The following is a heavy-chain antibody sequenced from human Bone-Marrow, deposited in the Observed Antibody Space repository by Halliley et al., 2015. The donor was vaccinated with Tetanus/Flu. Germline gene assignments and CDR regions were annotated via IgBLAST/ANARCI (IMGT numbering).Heavy chain of an antibody. J-gene: IGHJ6*02. CDR2: VFSTGIT. CDR3: ARENGYYDSYGLDV. D-gene: IGHD5-12*01. Sequence: WIGYVFSTGITFSTPSLKSRLTISADPPKSQFSLNLSSVTAADTAIYYCARENGYYDSYGLDVWGQGTTVTVSS. V-gene: IGHV4-59*01.